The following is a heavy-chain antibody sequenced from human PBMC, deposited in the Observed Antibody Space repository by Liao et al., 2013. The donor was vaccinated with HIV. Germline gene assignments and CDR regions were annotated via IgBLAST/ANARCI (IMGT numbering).Heavy chain of an antibody. V-gene: IGHV4-4*07. CDR2: IYTTGNT. CDR1: GGSISSYY. J-gene: IGHJ4*02. Sequence: QVQLLESGPGLVKPSETLSLTCTVSGGSISSYYWSWLRQPAGKGLEWLGRIYTTGNTDYHSSLKSRITISLDTAKNQFSLKLTSVTAADTAVYYCARLRRSGKHNWGQGILVTVSS. CDR3: ARLRRSGKHN. D-gene: IGHD3-10*01.